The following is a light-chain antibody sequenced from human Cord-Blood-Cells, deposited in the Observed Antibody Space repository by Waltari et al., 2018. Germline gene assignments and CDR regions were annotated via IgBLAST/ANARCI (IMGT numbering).Light chain of an antibody. CDR3: QQSYSTPPA. V-gene: IGKV1-39*01. Sequence: DIQMTQSPSSLSASVGARVTITCRASQRISSYLNWYQQTPGKAPKLLIYAASSLQSGVPSRFSGSGSGTDFTLTISSLQPEDFATYYCQQSYSTPPAFGGGTKVEIK. CDR1: QRISSY. CDR2: AAS. J-gene: IGKJ4*01.